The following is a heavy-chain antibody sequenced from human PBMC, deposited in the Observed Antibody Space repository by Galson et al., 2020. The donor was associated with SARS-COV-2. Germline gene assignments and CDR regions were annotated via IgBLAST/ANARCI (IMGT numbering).Heavy chain of an antibody. CDR2: ISGSGGST. CDR3: AILPLPRYYYYGMDV. J-gene: IGHJ6*02. V-gene: IGHV3-23*01. Sequence: GESLKISCAASGFTFSSYAMSWVRQAPGKGLEWVSAISGSGGSTYYADSVKGRFTISRDNSKNTLYLQMNSLRAEDTAVYYCAILPLPRYYYYGMDVWGQGTTVTVSS. CDR1: GFTFSSYA. D-gene: IGHD3-10*01.